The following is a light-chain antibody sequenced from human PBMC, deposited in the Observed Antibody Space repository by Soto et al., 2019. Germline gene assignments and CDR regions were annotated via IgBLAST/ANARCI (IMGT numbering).Light chain of an antibody. J-gene: IGKJ4*01. CDR2: GAS. CDR1: QSVSSN. V-gene: IGKV3-15*01. Sequence: PGERATLSCRASQSVSSNLAWYQQKPGQAPRLLIHGASTRATGIPARFSGSGSGTEFTLTISSLQSEDFAVYYCQQYNKWPPVTFGGGTKVDIK. CDR3: QQYNKWPPVT.